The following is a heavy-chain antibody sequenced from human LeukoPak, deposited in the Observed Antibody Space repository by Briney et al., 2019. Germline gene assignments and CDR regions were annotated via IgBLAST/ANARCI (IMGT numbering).Heavy chain of an antibody. Sequence: SETLSLTCTVSGGSISSGGYYWSWIRQHPGKGLEWIGYIYYSGSTYYNPSLKSRVTISVDTSKNQFSLKLSSVTAADTAVYYCASMAYYYDSSGYYYPYYFDYWGQGTLVIVSS. CDR1: GGSISSGGYY. V-gene: IGHV4-31*03. J-gene: IGHJ4*02. CDR2: IYYSGST. CDR3: ASMAYYYDSSGYYYPYYFDY. D-gene: IGHD3-22*01.